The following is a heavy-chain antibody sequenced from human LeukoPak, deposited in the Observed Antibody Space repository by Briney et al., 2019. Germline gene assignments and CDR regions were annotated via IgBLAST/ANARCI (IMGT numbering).Heavy chain of an antibody. V-gene: IGHV3-23*01. CDR1: GFSFSSYA. Sequence: PGGSLRLFCAASGFSFSSYAMTWGRQAPGKGQEWVSAISASGGTTYYVDSVKGRFTISRDNAKNTLYLQMNSLRAEDTAVYYCAKDRSGTNSDFDYWGQGTLVTVSS. J-gene: IGHJ4*02. D-gene: IGHD1-14*01. CDR3: AKDRSGTNSDFDY. CDR2: ISASGGTT.